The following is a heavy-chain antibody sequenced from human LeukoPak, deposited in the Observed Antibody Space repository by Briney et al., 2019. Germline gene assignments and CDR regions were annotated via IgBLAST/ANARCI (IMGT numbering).Heavy chain of an antibody. CDR2: INGSGGST. V-gene: IGHV3-23*01. CDR3: ARDRPEDYGDYVIFPDQSEDAFDI. Sequence: PGGSLRLSCTASGFTFSNSAMSWVRQAPGKGLEWVSDINGSGGSTYYADSVKGRFTISRDNFKNTLYLQMNSLRAEDTAVYYCARDRPEDYGDYVIFPDQSEDAFDIWGQGTMVTVSS. J-gene: IGHJ3*02. D-gene: IGHD4-17*01. CDR1: GFTFSNSA.